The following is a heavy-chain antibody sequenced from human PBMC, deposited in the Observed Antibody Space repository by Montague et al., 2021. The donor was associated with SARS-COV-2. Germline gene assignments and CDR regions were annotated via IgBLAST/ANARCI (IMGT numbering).Heavy chain of an antibody. D-gene: IGHD1-26*01. CDR1: GFTFSSYA. Sequence: SLRLSCAASGFTFSSYAMHWVRRAPGKGLEWVAVISYDGRNKYYADSVKGRFTISRDNFKNTLYLQMNSLRAEDTAVYYCANQLVGLYGMDVWGQGTTVTVSS. CDR2: ISYDGRNK. CDR3: ANQLVGLYGMDV. V-gene: IGHV3-30*04. J-gene: IGHJ6*02.